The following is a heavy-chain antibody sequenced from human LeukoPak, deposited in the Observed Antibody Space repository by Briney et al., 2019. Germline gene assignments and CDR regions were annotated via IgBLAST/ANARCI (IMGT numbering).Heavy chain of an antibody. CDR3: ARSPRGITMIVVVTTTWFDY. V-gene: IGHV3-23*01. D-gene: IGHD3-22*01. CDR2: ISGSGGST. J-gene: IGHJ4*02. CDR1: GFTFSSYA. Sequence: GGSLRLSCAASGFTFSSYAMSWVRQAPGKGLEWVSAISGSGGSTYYADSVKGRFTISRDNAKNSLYLQMNSLRAEDTAVYYCARSPRGITMIVVVTTTWFDYWGQGTLVTVSS.